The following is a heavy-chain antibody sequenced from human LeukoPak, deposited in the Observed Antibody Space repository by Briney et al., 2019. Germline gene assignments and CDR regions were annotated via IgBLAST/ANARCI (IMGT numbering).Heavy chain of an antibody. CDR2: IIPIFGTA. CDR1: GGTFSSYA. CDR3: ASPYCSGGSCYSGDYYYYMDV. V-gene: IGHV1-69*05. D-gene: IGHD2-15*01. J-gene: IGHJ6*03. Sequence: ASVKVSCKPSGGTFSSYAISWVRQAPGQGLEWMGRIIPIFGTANYAQKFQGRVTITTDESTSTAYMELSSLRSEDTAVYYCASPYCSGGSCYSGDYYYYMDVWGKGTTVTVSS.